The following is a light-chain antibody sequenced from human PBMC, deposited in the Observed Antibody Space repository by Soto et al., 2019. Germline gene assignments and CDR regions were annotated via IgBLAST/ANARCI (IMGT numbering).Light chain of an antibody. CDR3: QQYDNLPLT. CDR2: DAS. J-gene: IGKJ4*01. CDR1: QDIRNY. V-gene: IGKV1-33*01. Sequence: DIQMTQSPSSLSASVGDRVTITCQASQDIRNYLNWYQQKPGKATKLLIYDASNLETGVPSRFNGIGSGTYITFTISSLQPEDIATYYCQQYDNLPLTFGGGTKVEIK.